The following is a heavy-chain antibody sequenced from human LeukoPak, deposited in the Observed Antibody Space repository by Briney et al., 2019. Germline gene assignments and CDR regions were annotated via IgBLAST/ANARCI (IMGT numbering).Heavy chain of an antibody. CDR1: GDSVSNSSAA. J-gene: IGHJ2*01. CDR2: TYYRPKWYH. Sequence: SQTLSLTCAISGDSVSNSSAAWNWIRQSPSRDLECLRMTYYRPKWYHDSAICVKSRITVTPATSHNQFTLPLKSVTTEDTSGYYCARDVIGPKDFELWGGGTLVTVSS. CDR3: ARDVIGPKDFEL. D-gene: IGHD2/OR15-2a*01. V-gene: IGHV6-1*01.